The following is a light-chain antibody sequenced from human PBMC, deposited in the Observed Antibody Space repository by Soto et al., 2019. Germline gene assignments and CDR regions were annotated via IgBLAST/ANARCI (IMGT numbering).Light chain of an antibody. CDR2: GAS. Sequence: EIVMTQSPATLSVSPGERATLSCRASQSVSSNLAWYQQKPGQAPRLLIYGASTRGTGIPARFSGSGSGTEFTLTISILQSEHFAVYYCQQYNNWPRGFTFGPGTKVDIK. V-gene: IGKV3-15*01. CDR1: QSVSSN. J-gene: IGKJ3*01. CDR3: QQYNNWPRGFT.